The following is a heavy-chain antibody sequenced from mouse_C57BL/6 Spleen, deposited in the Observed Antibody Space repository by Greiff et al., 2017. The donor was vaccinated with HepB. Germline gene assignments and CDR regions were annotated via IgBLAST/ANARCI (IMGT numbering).Heavy chain of an antibody. CDR1: GYTFTSYW. Sequence: QVQLQQPGAELVMPGASVKLSCKASGYTFTSYWMHWVKQRPGQGLEWIGEIDPSDSYTNYNQKFKGKSTLTVDKSSSTAYMQLSSLTSEDSAVYYCARATIADVWGTGTTVTVSS. J-gene: IGHJ1*03. D-gene: IGHD2-12*01. CDR3: ARATIADV. V-gene: IGHV1-69*01. CDR2: IDPSDSYT.